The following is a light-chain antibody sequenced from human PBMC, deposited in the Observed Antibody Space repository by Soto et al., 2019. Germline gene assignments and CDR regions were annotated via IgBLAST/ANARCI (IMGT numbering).Light chain of an antibody. CDR1: QSVHSN. V-gene: IGKV3-15*01. Sequence: EIVMTQSPATLSVSPGARVTLSCTASQSVHSNLAWFQEKPGQALRLLISSTSTRATGIPARFSGSGSGTEFTLTISSLQSEDFAVYYCQQYNNWPSLTFGGGTKVDIK. CDR3: QQYNNWPSLT. CDR2: STS. J-gene: IGKJ4*01.